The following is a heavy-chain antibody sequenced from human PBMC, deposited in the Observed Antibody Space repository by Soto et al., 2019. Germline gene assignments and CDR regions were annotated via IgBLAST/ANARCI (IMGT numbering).Heavy chain of an antibody. D-gene: IGHD6-19*01. CDR1: GLTFRNYA. CDR2: ISGNGVNT. Sequence: VGSLRLSCAASGLTFRNYAMSWVRQAPGKGPEWVSAISGNGVNTYYSDSVRGRFTISRDNSKNTLYLQMNSLRAEDTAIYYCAKDRRYSSGWYWYFDLWGRGTLVTVSS. CDR3: AKDRRYSSGWYWYFDL. V-gene: IGHV3-23*01. J-gene: IGHJ2*01.